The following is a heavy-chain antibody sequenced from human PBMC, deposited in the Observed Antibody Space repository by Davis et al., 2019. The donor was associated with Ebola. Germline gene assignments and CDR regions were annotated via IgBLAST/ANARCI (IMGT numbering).Heavy chain of an antibody. D-gene: IGHD2-8*01. J-gene: IGHJ4*02. CDR2: ISGSGDST. CDR3: ATQPAAHQGYCTNGLCYFDY. V-gene: IGHV3-23*01. CDR1: GFTFSSYA. Sequence: PGGSLRLSCAASGFTFSSYAMTWVRQAPGKGLEWVSAISGSGDSTYYADSVKGRFTISRDNSKNTLFLQMNSLGAEDTAVCYCATQPAAHQGYCTNGLCYFDYWGLGTLVTVSS.